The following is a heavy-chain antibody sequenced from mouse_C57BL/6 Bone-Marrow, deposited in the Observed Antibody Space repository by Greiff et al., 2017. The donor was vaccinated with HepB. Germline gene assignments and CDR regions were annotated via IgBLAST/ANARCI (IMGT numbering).Heavy chain of an antibody. Sequence: DVHLVESGGGLVKPGGSLKLSCAASGFTFSDYGMHWVRQAPEKGLEWVAYISSGSSTIYYADTVTGRSTISRDNAKNTLFLQMTSLRSEDTARYYCASRILCDYWGQGTTLTVSS. V-gene: IGHV5-17*01. CDR3: ASRILCDY. CDR1: GFTFSDYG. D-gene: IGHD1-1*02. J-gene: IGHJ2*01. CDR2: ISSGSSTI.